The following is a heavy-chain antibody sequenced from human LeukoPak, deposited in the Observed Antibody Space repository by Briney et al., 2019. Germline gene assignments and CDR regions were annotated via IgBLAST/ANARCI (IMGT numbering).Heavy chain of an antibody. D-gene: IGHD4-17*01. V-gene: IGHV1-2*02. J-gene: IGHJ4*02. CDR3: SRETTTVTTACDY. CDR1: GYTFTGYY. Sequence: GASVKVSCQASGYTFTGYYMHWVRQAPGQGLEWMGWINPNSGGTNYAQKFQGRVTMTRDTSISTAYMELSRLRSDDTAVYYCSRETTTVTTACDYWGQGTLVIVSS. CDR2: INPNSGGT.